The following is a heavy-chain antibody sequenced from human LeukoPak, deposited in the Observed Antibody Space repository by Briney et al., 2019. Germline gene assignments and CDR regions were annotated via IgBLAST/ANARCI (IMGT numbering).Heavy chain of an antibody. CDR2: IIPIFGTA. Sequence: SVKVSCKASGGTFSSYAISWVRQAPGQGLEWMGGIIPIFGTANYAQKFQGRVTITTDESTSTAYMELSSLRSEDTAVYYCARVTLGPNYYYYYMDVWGKGTTVTVSS. CDR3: ARVTLGPNYYYYYMDV. CDR1: GGTFSSYA. D-gene: IGHD1-26*01. V-gene: IGHV1-69*05. J-gene: IGHJ6*03.